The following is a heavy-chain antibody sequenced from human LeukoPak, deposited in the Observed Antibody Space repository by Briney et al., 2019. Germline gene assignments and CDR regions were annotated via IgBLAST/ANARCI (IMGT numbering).Heavy chain of an antibody. CDR1: GFTFSSYA. CDR3: AKKGSGWYGFDY. Sequence: PGGSLRLSCAASGFTFSSYAMNCVRQAPGKGLEWVSLISAGGGGTYYADSVKGRFTISRDNSKNTLYLQINSLRAEDTALYYCAKKGSGWYGFDYWGQGTLVTVSS. V-gene: IGHV3-23*01. CDR2: ISAGGGGT. D-gene: IGHD6-19*01. J-gene: IGHJ4*02.